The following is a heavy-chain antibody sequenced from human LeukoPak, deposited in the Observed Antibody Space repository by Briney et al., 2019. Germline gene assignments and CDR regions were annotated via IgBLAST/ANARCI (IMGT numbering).Heavy chain of an antibody. CDR2: TYYRSKWSN. Sequence: SPTLSLTCAISGDIVSSNSAAWNWIRQSPSRGLEWLGRTYYRSKWSNDYAVSVKSRITINPDTSQNQFSLQLNSLTPEDTAVYYCARAPIGGWYFDLWGRGTLVTVSS. J-gene: IGHJ2*01. V-gene: IGHV6-1*01. CDR3: ARAPIGGWYFDL. D-gene: IGHD2-15*01. CDR1: GDIVSSNSAA.